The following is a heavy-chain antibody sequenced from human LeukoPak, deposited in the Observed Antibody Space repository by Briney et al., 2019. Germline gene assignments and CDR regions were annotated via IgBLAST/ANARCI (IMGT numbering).Heavy chain of an antibody. D-gene: IGHD3-22*01. CDR3: IYTSGYHGRNYLDY. CDR1: GFTFSNAW. J-gene: IGHJ4*02. V-gene: IGHV3-15*01. Sequence: GGSLRLSCAASGFTFSNAWMSWVRQAPGKGLEWVGRIKSKTDGGTTDYGAPVKGRFTISRDDSKNTLYLQMNSLETEDAAIYYCIYTSGYHGRNYLDYWGRGTLVTVSS. CDR2: IKSKTDGGTT.